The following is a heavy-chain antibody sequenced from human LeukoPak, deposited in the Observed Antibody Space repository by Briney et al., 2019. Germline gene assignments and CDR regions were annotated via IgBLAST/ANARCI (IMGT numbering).Heavy chain of an antibody. J-gene: IGHJ2*01. CDR1: GGSISSYY. V-gene: IGHV4-59*08. CDR2: IYYSGST. CDR3: ARRVHRGNSGWYFDL. Sequence: SETLSLTCTVSGGSISSYYWSWIRQPPGKGLEWIGYIYYSGSTNYNPSLKSRVTISVDTSKNQFSLKLSSVTAANTAVYYCARRVHRGNSGWYFDLWGRGTLVTVSS. D-gene: IGHD4-23*01.